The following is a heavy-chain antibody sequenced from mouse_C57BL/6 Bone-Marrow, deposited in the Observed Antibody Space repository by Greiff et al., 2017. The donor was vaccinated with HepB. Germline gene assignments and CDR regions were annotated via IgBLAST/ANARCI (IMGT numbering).Heavy chain of an antibody. CDR2: ISNLAYSI. CDR1: GFTFSDYG. V-gene: IGHV5-15*01. D-gene: IGHD1-1*01. CDR3: ARQDYGSSSLFAY. J-gene: IGHJ3*01. Sequence: EVQVVESGGGLVQPGGSLKLSCAASGFTFSDYGMAWVRQAPRKGPEWVAFISNLAYSIYYADTVTGRFTISRENAKNTLYLEMSSLRSEDTAMYYCARQDYGSSSLFAYWGQGTLVTVSA.